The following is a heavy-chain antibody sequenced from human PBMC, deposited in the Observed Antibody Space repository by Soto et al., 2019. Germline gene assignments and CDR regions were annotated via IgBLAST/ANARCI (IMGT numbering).Heavy chain of an antibody. Sequence: PSETLSLTCAIYNGSFSVYYWTWIRQSPGKGLEWIGEINHSGSTNYNPSLKSRVTMSVDTSKNQFSLKLNSVTAADTAMYYCARDSTRRGACDIWGQGTMVTVSS. V-gene: IGHV4-34*01. CDR2: INHSGST. CDR3: ARDSTRRGACDI. D-gene: IGHD2-2*01. CDR1: NGSFSVYY. J-gene: IGHJ3*02.